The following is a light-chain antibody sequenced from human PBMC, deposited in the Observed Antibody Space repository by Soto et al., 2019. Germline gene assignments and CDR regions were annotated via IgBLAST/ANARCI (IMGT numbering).Light chain of an antibody. Sequence: DIQMTQSPSTLSGSVGDRVTITCRASQTIRSWLAWYQQKPGKAPKLLIYKASSLKSGVPSRFSGSGSVTEVTLTISSLQPDDFATYYCQHYYSYSEAFGQGTKVELK. J-gene: IGKJ1*01. CDR1: QTIRSW. CDR3: QHYYSYSEA. V-gene: IGKV1-5*03. CDR2: KAS.